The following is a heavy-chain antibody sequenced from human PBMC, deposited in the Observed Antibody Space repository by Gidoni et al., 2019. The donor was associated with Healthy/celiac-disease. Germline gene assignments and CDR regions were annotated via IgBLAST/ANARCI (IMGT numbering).Heavy chain of an antibody. CDR3: ARTNYYMDV. CDR2: IWYDGSNK. V-gene: IGHV3-33*01. Sequence: QAPGKGLEWVAVIWYDGSNKYYADSVKGRFTISRDNSKNTLYLQMNSLRAEDTAVYYCARTNYYMDVWGKGTTVTVSS. J-gene: IGHJ6*03.